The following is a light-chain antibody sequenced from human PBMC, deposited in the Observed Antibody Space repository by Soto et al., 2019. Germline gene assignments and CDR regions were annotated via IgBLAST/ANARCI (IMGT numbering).Light chain of an antibody. V-gene: IGLV2-11*01. J-gene: IGLJ1*01. Sequence: QSALTQPRSVSGSPGQSVTISCTGTSSDIGAYNYVSWYQQHPGKAPKVMIYDVNKRPSGVPDRFSGSKSGNTASLTISGLLAEDEADYYCCSYAGSYTFVFATGTKVTVL. CDR1: SSDIGAYNY. CDR3: CSYAGSYTFV. CDR2: DVN.